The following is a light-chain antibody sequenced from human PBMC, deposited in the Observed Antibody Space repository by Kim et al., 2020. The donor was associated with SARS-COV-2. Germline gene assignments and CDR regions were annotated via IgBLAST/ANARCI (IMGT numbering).Light chain of an antibody. Sequence: IATSLNWYQQKPGTSPYLLIYATSNLQGGVPSRFSGSGSGTDFTLTISSLHPEDCASYYCQQSYTRPLTFGGGTKVDIK. CDR3: QQSYTRPLT. CDR2: ATS. V-gene: IGKV1-39*01. CDR1: IATS. J-gene: IGKJ4*01.